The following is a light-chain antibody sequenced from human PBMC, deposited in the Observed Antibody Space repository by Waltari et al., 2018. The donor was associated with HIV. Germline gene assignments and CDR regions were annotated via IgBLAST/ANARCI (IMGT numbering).Light chain of an antibody. J-gene: IGLJ2*01. Sequence: QSVLTQPPSVSASPGQKVTISCPGRSSPIGKNFFSWFQLLPGTAPKLLIYDNNKGPSGIPDRFSGSKSGTSAALGITALQTGDEADYYCGTWDSSLNAGVFGGGTKVTVL. CDR2: DNN. CDR3: GTWDSSLNAGV. CDR1: SSPIGKNF. V-gene: IGLV1-51*01.